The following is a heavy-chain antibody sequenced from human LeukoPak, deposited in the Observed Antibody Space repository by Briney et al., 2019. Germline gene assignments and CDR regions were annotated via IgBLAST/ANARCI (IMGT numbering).Heavy chain of an antibody. V-gene: IGHV3-23*01. CDR3: AKDPIAVAGTFYYFDY. CDR1: GFTFSSYA. D-gene: IGHD6-19*01. Sequence: GGSLRLSCAASGFTFSSYAMSWVRQAPGKGLEWVSAISGSGGSTYYADSVKGRFTISRDNSKNTLYLQMNSLRAEDTAVYYCAKDPIAVAGTFYYFDYWGQGTLVTVSS. CDR2: ISGSGGST. J-gene: IGHJ4*02.